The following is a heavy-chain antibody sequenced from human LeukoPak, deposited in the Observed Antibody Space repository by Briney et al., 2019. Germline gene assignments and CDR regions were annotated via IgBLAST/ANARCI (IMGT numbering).Heavy chain of an antibody. V-gene: IGHV3-53*01. CDR1: GFTVSGNY. Sequence: GGSLRLSCAVSGFTVSGNYMSWVRQAPGKGLEWVSLIYSGDTTYYAASVEGRFTISRDNSKKTLYLHLSSLRAEDTAIYHCAKDRTGTTGADWFDPWGQGTLVTVSS. D-gene: IGHD1-1*01. CDR2: IYSGDTT. CDR3: AKDRTGTTGADWFDP. J-gene: IGHJ5*02.